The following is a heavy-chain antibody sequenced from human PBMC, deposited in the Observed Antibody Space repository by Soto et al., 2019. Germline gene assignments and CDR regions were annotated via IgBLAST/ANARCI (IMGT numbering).Heavy chain of an antibody. CDR3: ARRTSGWYLDY. V-gene: IGHV3-23*01. CDR2: ISGSGGSS. J-gene: IGHJ4*02. D-gene: IGHD6-19*01. Sequence: EVQLLESGGGLVQPGGSLRLSCAASGFTFSSYAMSWVRQAPGKGLEWVSAISGSGGSSYYADSVKGRFTISRDNSKNSLYLQINSRVAEDKAVYYCARRTSGWYLDYWGQGTLVTVSS. CDR1: GFTFSSYA.